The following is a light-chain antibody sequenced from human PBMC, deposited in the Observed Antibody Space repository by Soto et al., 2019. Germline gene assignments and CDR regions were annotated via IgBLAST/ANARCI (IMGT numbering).Light chain of an antibody. V-gene: IGKV1-12*01. CDR3: QQGNRFPLT. CDR2: TAS. CDR1: QEISTW. Sequence: DIQMTQSPSSVTASVGDRVTISCRASQEISTWLGWYQQKAGTAPKLLIDTASNLQSGVPSRFSGSGSGTDFILTISSLQPEDSAVYYCQQGNRFPLTFGGGTKVEIK. J-gene: IGKJ4*01.